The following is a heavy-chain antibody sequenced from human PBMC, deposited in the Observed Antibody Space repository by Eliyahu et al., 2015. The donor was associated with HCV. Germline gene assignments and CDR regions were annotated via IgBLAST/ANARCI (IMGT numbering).Heavy chain of an antibody. D-gene: IGHD1-7*01. V-gene: IGHV4-59*11. CDR3: ARDQHNWDSDGFLENWLDP. J-gene: IGHJ5*02. Sequence: HYWSWIRQPPGKGLEWIGYVSDTGSTGYNPSLKSRVTISTDTSKNRFSLRLKFVTPADTAVYYCARDQHNWDSDGFLENWLDPWGPGTLGTLSS. CDR1: HY. CDR2: VSDTGST.